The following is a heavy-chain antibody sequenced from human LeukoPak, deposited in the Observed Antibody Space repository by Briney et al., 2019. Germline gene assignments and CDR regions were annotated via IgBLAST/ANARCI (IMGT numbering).Heavy chain of an antibody. CDR3: VRDSGSSYGYYFLH. CDR2: ISGSGGHT. CDR1: GFTFSSYA. V-gene: IGHV3-23*01. J-gene: IGHJ1*01. Sequence: GGSLRLSCAASGFTFSSYAMSWVRQAPGKGLEWVSAISGSGGHTFYADSVKGRFSISRDNANNSLYLQMNSLRAEDTAVYYCVRDSGSSYGYYFLHWGQGTLVTVSS. D-gene: IGHD1-26*01.